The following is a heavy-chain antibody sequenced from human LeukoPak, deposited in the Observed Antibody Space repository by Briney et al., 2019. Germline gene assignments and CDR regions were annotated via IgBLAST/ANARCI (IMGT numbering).Heavy chain of an antibody. J-gene: IGHJ3*02. CDR3: ASTGNYGGNSDAFDI. CDR2: ISAYNGNT. V-gene: IGHV1-18*01. CDR1: GYTFTSYG. Sequence: ASVKVSCKASGYTFTSYGISWVRQAPGQGLEWMGWISAYNGNTNYAQKLQGRVTMTTDTSTSTAYMELRSLRSDDTAVYYCASTGNYGGNSDAFDIWGQGTMVTVSS. D-gene: IGHD4-23*01.